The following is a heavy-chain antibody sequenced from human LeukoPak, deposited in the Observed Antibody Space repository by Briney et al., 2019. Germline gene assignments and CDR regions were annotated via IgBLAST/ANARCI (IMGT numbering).Heavy chain of an antibody. CDR2: IGDDGVLQ. CDR1: GFRFSDYG. J-gene: IGHJ5*02. V-gene: IGHV3-30*02. D-gene: IGHD6-19*01. Sequence: GGSLRLSCAASGFRFSDYGMHWVRQAPGKGLEWVAVIGDDGVLQYYADYVKGRFTISRDNSKNTLHLQINNLRSEDTAVYYCAKDPVPHAGGWYFPDDHWGRGSLVTVSS. CDR3: AKDPVPHAGGWYFPDDH.